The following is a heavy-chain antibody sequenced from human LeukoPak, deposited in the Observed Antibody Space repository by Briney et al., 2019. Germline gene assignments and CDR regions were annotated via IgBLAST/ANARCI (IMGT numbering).Heavy chain of an antibody. CDR1: GFTFSDYY. Sequence: PGGSLRLSCAASGFTFSDYYMSWIRQAPGKGLEWVSYISSSGSTIYYADSVKGRFTISRDNAKNSLYLQMNSLRAEDTAVYYCARDRQLALGPITHYYYYYGMDVWGQGTTVTVSS. CDR2: ISSSGSTI. V-gene: IGHV3-11*01. D-gene: IGHD6-6*01. J-gene: IGHJ6*02. CDR3: ARDRQLALGPITHYYYYYGMDV.